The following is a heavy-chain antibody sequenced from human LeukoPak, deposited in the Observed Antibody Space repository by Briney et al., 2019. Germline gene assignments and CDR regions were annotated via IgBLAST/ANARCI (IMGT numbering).Heavy chain of an antibody. Sequence: SVKVSCKASGGTFSSYAISWERQAPGQGLEWMGGIIPIFGTANYAQKFQGRVTITTDESTSTAYMELSSLRSEDTAVYYCAVVVVPAAPNWFDPWGQGTLVTVSS. CDR3: AVVVVPAAPNWFDP. CDR1: GGTFSSYA. CDR2: IIPIFGTA. D-gene: IGHD2-2*01. V-gene: IGHV1-69*05. J-gene: IGHJ5*02.